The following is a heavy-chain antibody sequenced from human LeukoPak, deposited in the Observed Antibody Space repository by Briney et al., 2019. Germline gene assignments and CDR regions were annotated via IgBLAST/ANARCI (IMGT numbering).Heavy chain of an antibody. V-gene: IGHV3-23*01. CDR1: GFTFSSHA. D-gene: IGHD2-2*01. J-gene: IGHJ4*02. CDR2: LSGSGYNT. CDR3: AKDPYGTRYFDY. Sequence: GGSLRLSCAASGFTFSSHALSWVRQAPGKGLEWVSSLSGSGYNTYYADSVKGRFTISRDNSKDSVYLQMNSLRAEDTAVYYCAKDPYGTRYFDYWGQGTLVTVSS.